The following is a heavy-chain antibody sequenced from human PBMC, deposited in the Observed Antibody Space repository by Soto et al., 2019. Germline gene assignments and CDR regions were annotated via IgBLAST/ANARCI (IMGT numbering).Heavy chain of an antibody. CDR3: ARDRNYDFWSGYYLHYYYYYGMDV. CDR1: GFTFSSYS. Sequence: GSLRLSCAASGFTFSSYSMNWVRQAPGKGLEWVSYISSISSTIYYADSVKGRFTISRDNAKNSLYLQMNSLRDEDTAVYYCARDRNYDFWSGYYLHYYYYYGMDVWGQGT. J-gene: IGHJ6*02. D-gene: IGHD3-3*01. V-gene: IGHV3-48*02. CDR2: ISSISSTI.